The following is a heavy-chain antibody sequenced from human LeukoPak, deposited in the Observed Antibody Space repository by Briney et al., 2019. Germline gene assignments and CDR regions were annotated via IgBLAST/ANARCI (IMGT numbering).Heavy chain of an antibody. CDR1: GGSISSYY. CDR3: ARGLTIFGVAPLINWFDP. D-gene: IGHD3-3*01. CDR2: IYTSGST. Sequence: KPSETLSLTCTVSGGSISSYYWSWIRQPAGKGLEWIGRIYTSGSTNYNPSLKSRVTISVDTSKNQFSLKLSSVTAADTAVYYCARGLTIFGVAPLINWFDPWGQGTLVTVSS. J-gene: IGHJ5*02. V-gene: IGHV4-4*07.